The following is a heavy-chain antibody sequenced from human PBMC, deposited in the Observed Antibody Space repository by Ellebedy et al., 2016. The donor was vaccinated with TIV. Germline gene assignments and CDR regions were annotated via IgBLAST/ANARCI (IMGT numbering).Heavy chain of an antibody. J-gene: IGHJ5*02. Sequence: HTGGSLRLSXAASGFTFSNYWMHWVRQAPGKGLVWLSRINSDGSDTTYADSVEGRFTVSRDNAKNTVYLQMNNLRAEDTAVYYCARDRGFDSSAYYWFWWFDPWGQGTLVTVSS. CDR2: INSDGSDT. CDR3: ARDRGFDSSAYYWFWWFDP. D-gene: IGHD3-22*01. CDR1: GFTFSNYW. V-gene: IGHV3-74*03.